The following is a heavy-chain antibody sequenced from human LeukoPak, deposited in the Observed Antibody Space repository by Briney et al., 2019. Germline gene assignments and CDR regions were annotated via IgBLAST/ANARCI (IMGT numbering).Heavy chain of an antibody. D-gene: IGHD2-15*01. CDR2: IYYSGST. Sequence: PSETLSLTCTVSGGSIGSSSYYWGWIRQPPGKGLEWIGSIYYSGSTYYNPSLKSRVTISVDTSKNQFSLKLSSVTAADTAVYYCARCRWPGALCGYWGQGTLVTVSS. V-gene: IGHV4-39*07. CDR1: GGSIGSSSYY. CDR3: ARCRWPGALCGY. J-gene: IGHJ4*02.